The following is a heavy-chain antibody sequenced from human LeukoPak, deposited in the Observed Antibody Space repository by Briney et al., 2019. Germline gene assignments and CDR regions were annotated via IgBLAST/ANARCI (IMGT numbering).Heavy chain of an antibody. V-gene: IGHV1-18*01. CDR2: ISGYDGHT. D-gene: IGHD6-13*01. CDR3: TRVGRYSSTWPPEGDDAFDI. Sequence: GASVKVSCKASGYMFTSYGISWVRQAPGQGLEWMGWISGYDGHTNSAQKFQDRVIMTADTSTTTAYMELRSLRSDDTAPYYCTRVGRYSSTWPPEGDDAFDIWGQGTKVTVSS. J-gene: IGHJ3*02. CDR1: GYMFTSYG.